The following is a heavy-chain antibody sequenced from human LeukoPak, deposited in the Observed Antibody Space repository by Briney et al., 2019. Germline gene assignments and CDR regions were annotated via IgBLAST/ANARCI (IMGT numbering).Heavy chain of an antibody. CDR1: GGTFSSSA. V-gene: IGHV1-69*13. J-gene: IGHJ4*02. CDR3: AGGRVAAAGTGGFDY. CDR2: IIPMFGTS. Sequence: AASVKVSCKASGGTFSSSAFSWVRQAPGQGLEWMGGIIPMFGTSRYAQKFQGRVTITADESTSTAYMELSSLRSEDTAVYYCAGGRVAAAGTGGFDYWGQGTLVTVSS. D-gene: IGHD6-13*01.